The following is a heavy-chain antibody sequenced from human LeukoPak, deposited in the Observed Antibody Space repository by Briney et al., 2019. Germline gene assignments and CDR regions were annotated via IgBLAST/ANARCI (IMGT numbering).Heavy chain of an antibody. D-gene: IGHD3-10*01. CDR2: INNDGSTT. V-gene: IGHV3-74*01. CDR1: GFTFANTW. CDR3: AIGGTYGSGS. J-gene: IGHJ4*02. Sequence: PGGSMRLSCADSGFTFANTWMHWVRQAPGKGLVWVSLINNDGSTTNYADSVKGRFTISRDNAKNTVYLQMNSLRAEDTAVYYCAIGGTYGSGSWGQGTLVTVSS.